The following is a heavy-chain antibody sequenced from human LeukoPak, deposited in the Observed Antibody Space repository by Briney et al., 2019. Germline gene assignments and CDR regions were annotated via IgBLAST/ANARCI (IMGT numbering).Heavy chain of an antibody. CDR1: GGSTSTYY. CDR3: ARGRDSRGYQFMGFDS. CDR2: IWADGAP. V-gene: IGHV4-4*07. J-gene: IGHJ4*02. D-gene: IGHD3-22*01. Sequence: SETLSLTCTVSGGSTSTYYWSWIRQPAGKGLEWIGRIWADGAPTYRPSLKSRVTISVDTSKNQFSLRLSSVTAADTAVYYCARGRDSRGYQFMGFDSWGQGTLVTVSS.